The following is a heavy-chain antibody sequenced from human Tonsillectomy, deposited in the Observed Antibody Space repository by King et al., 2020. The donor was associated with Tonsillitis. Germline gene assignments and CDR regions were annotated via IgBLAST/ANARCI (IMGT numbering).Heavy chain of an antibody. CDR2: ISGSGDLT. J-gene: IGHJ4*02. V-gene: IGHV3-23*04. CDR1: GFTFSIYS. Sequence: VQLVESGGDLVQPGGSLRLSCAASGFTFSIYSMTWVRQAPGKGLEWVSTISGSGDLTKYAESVKGRFIISRDNNQNTLFLQMNSLRVEDTAVYYCAKVRRDWGQGILVTVSS. CDR3: AKVRRD.